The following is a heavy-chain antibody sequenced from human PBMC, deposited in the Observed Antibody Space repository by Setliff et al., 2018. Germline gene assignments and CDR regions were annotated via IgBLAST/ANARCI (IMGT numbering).Heavy chain of an antibody. CDR3: ARVGGLLVATMPFDY. CDR2: IFQSGIT. D-gene: IGHD5-12*01. CDR1: GFSITNGYY. Sequence: SETLSLTCAVSGFSITNGYYWGWIRQSPGKQLEWIGNIFQSGITFYNPSLKSRVTISLDPSQNQFSLKLRSVTAADTAVYFCARVGGLLVATMPFDYWGPGTLRTVS. V-gene: IGHV4-38-2*01. J-gene: IGHJ4*02.